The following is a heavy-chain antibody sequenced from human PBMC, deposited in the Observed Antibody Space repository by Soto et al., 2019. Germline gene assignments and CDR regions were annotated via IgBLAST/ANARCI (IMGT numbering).Heavy chain of an antibody. D-gene: IGHD6-6*01. CDR2: IWYDGSNK. CDR3: ARSAARPNYGMDV. V-gene: IGHV3-33*01. CDR1: GFTFSSYG. Sequence: PGGSLRLSWAASGFTFSSYGMHWVRQAPGKGLEWVAVIWYDGSNKYYADSVKGRFTISRDNSKNTLYLQMNSLRAEDTAVYYCARSAARPNYGMDVWGQGTTVTVSS. J-gene: IGHJ6*02.